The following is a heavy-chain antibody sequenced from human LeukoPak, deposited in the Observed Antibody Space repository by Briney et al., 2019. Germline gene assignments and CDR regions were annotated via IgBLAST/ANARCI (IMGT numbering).Heavy chain of an antibody. V-gene: IGHV4-59*01. D-gene: IGHD1-26*01. CDR1: DASISGYY. CDR2: IHFSGST. Sequence: SETLSLTCTVSDASISGYYWSWIRQPPGKGLEWIGSIHFSGSTNYNPSLRSRVTISVDTSKNQLSLKLSSVTAADTAVYYCARDLGGIYFDYWGQGTLVTVSS. CDR3: ARDLGGIYFDY. J-gene: IGHJ4*02.